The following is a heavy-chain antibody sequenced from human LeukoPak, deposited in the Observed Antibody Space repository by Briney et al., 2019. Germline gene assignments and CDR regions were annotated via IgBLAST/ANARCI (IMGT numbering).Heavy chain of an antibody. CDR2: IFHTGDT. CDR1: GVSLTNYY. Sequence: PSETLSLTCAVSGVSLTNYYWSWLRQPPGKGLEWVAHIFHTGDTRYNPCLQSRIIISLDTSKSQFSQKLRSVTAADTALCYCARHPLRGGFDVWGQGALVTVSS. V-gene: IGHV4-59*08. J-gene: IGHJ4*02. CDR3: ARHPLRGGFDV.